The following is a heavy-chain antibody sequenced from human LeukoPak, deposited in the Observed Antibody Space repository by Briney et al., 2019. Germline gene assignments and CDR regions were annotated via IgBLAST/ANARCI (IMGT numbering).Heavy chain of an antibody. V-gene: IGHV3-74*01. J-gene: IGHJ4*02. CDR1: GFTFSSYW. Sequence: QPGGSLRLSCAASGFTFSSYWMHWVRQAPGKGLVWVSRINSDGGSTSYADSVKGRFTISRDNAKNTLYLQMNSLRAEDTAVYYCARGDYGDFTAGKDYWGQGTLVTVSS. D-gene: IGHD4-17*01. CDR2: INSDGGST. CDR3: ARGDYGDFTAGKDY.